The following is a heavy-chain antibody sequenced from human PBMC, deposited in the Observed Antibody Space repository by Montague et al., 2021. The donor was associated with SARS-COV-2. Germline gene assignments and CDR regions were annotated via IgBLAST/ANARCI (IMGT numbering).Heavy chain of an antibody. V-gene: IGHV4-4*02. CDR2: IYHSGST. D-gene: IGHD6-19*01. J-gene: IGHJ6*02. Sequence: SETLSLTCAVSGGSISSSNWWCWVRQPPGEGLVWIGEIYHSGSTNYYQSLKSRVTTLVDKSTNKFSLKLSSVTAADTAVYYCAREGSGCFFCRCSRYGMDVWGQGTTVTVSS. CDR1: GGSISSSNW. CDR3: AREGSGCFFCRCSRYGMDV.